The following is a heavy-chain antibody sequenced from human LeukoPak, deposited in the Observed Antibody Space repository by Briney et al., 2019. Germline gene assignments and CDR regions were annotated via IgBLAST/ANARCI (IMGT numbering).Heavy chain of an antibody. CDR1: GFTFSSYS. V-gene: IGHV3-21*01. CDR3: ARDPYSGSYSWGHDAFDI. D-gene: IGHD1-26*01. Sequence: GGSLRLACAAAGFTFSSYSMNWVRQAAGKGLEWVASISSSSSYIYYADSVKGRFTISRDNAKNSLYLQMTSLRAEATAVYYCARDPYSGSYSWGHDAFDIWGQGTMVTVSS. CDR2: ISSSSSYI. J-gene: IGHJ3*02.